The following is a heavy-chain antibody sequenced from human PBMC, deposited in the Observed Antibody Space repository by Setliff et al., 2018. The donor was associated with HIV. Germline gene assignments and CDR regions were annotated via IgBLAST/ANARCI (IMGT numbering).Heavy chain of an antibody. V-gene: IGHV4-39*01. J-gene: IGHJ5*02. D-gene: IGHD3-22*01. Sequence: SETLSLTCTVSGGSISNSRYYWSWIRQPPGKGLEWIGSTYYSGSTYYNPSLKSRVTISVDTSKNQFSLKLSSVTAADAAVYYCASRVYYYDSSGYLREEGFDPWGQGTLVTVS. CDR1: GGSISNSRYY. CDR3: ASRVYYYDSSGYLREEGFDP. CDR2: TYYSGST.